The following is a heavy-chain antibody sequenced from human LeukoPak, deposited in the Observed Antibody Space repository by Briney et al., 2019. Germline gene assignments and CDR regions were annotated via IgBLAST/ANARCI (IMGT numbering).Heavy chain of an antibody. D-gene: IGHD2-21*02. V-gene: IGHV3-23*01. CDR3: AKDGSRRLVVTAMYYFDY. Sequence: GSLRLSCAASGFTFSSYGMSWVRQAPGKGLEWVSAISGSGGSTYYADSVKGRFTISRDNSKNTLYLQMNSLRAEDTAVYYCAKDGSRRLVVTAMYYFDYWGQGTLVTVSS. J-gene: IGHJ4*02. CDR1: GFTFSSYG. CDR2: ISGSGGST.